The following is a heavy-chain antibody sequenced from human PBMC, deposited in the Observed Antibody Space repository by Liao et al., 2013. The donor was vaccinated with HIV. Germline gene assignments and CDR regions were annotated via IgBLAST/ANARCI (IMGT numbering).Heavy chain of an antibody. CDR2: VYTTGIP. CDR3: ATEDGSGKYFPFYFAS. CDR1: GGSISRSSYY. Sequence: QLQLQESGPGLVKPSETLSLTCTVSGGSISRSSYYWGWIRQPQEGLEWLGRVYTTGIPTFNPSLKSRLTMSVDASKNQFSLKLNSVTAADTAVYFCATEDGSGKYFPFYFASWGQGTLVTVSS. J-gene: IGHJ4*02. V-gene: IGHV4-61*02. D-gene: IGHD3-10*01.